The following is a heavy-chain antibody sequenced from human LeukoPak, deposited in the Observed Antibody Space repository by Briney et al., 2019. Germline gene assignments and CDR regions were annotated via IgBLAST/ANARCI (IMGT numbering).Heavy chain of an antibody. CDR1: GYTFTSYG. CDR3: ARVALAVVVTSYWDYFDY. J-gene: IGHJ4*02. D-gene: IGHD2-2*01. CDR2: ISAYNGNT. V-gene: IGHV1-18*01. Sequence: ASVKVSCKASGYTFTSYGISWVRQAPGQGLELMGWISAYNGNTNYAQKLQGRVTMTTDTSTSTAYMELRSLRSDDTAVYYCARVALAVVVTSYWDYFDYWGQGTLVTVSS.